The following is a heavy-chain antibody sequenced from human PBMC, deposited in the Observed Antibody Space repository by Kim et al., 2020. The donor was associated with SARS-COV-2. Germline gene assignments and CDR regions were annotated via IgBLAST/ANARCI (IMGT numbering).Heavy chain of an antibody. CDR1: GYTFTGYY. Sequence: ASVKVSCKASGYTFTGYYMHWVRQATGQGLEWMGWINPNSGDTNYAQKFQGRVTMTRDTSISTAYMELSRLRSDDTAVYYCARVPKQWLIGFDYWVQGTRVTVSS. CDR3: ARVPKQWLIGFDY. J-gene: IGHJ4*02. V-gene: IGHV1-2*02. D-gene: IGHD6-19*01. CDR2: INPNSGDT.